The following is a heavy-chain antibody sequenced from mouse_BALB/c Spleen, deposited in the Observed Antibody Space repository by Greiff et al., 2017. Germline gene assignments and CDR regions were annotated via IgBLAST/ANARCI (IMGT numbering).Heavy chain of an antibody. CDR3: ARDAGRSNYDGNWYFDV. Sequence: VHLVESGPGLVAPSQSLSITCTVSGFSLTSYGVHWVRQPPGKGLEWLGVIWAGGSTNYNSALMSRLSISKDNSKSQVFLKRNSLQTDDTAMYYCARDAGRSNYDGNWYFDVWGAGTTVTVSS. CDR2: IWAGGST. J-gene: IGHJ1*01. D-gene: IGHD2-5*01. CDR1: GFSLTSYG. V-gene: IGHV2-9*02.